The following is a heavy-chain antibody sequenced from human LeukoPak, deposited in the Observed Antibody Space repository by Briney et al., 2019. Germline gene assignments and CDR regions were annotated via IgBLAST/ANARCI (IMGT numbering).Heavy chain of an antibody. J-gene: IGHJ4*02. CDR1: GGSFSGYY. Sequence: PSETLSLTCAVYGGSFSGYYWSWLRQPPGKGLEWIGEINHSGSTNYNPSLKRRVTIAVDTSKNQFSLKLSSVTATDTAVYYCARGYDILTNADYFDYWGQGTLVTVSS. CDR3: ARGYDILTNADYFDY. D-gene: IGHD3-9*01. CDR2: INHSGST. V-gene: IGHV4-34*01.